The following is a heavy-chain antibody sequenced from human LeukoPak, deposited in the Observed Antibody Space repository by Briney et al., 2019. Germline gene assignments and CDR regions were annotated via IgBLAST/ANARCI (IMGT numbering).Heavy chain of an antibody. CDR2: MNPNSGNT. CDR1: GYTFTSYD. Sequence: ASVKVSCKASGYTFTSYDINWVRQATGQGLEWMGWMNPNSGNTGYVQKFQGRVTMTRNTSISTAYMELSSLRSDDTAVYYCARGLWDDRPKYNWFDPWGQGTLVTVSS. J-gene: IGHJ5*02. D-gene: IGHD3-16*01. CDR3: ARGLWDDRPKYNWFDP. V-gene: IGHV1-8*01.